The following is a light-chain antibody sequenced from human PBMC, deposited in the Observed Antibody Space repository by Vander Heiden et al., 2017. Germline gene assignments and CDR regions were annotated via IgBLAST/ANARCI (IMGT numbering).Light chain of an antibody. CDR1: SGSASATYY. V-gene: IGLV8-61*01. CDR3: VLFMGRGIWV. J-gene: IGLJ3*02. CDR2: NAK. Sequence: QTVVPQQPPSSVPTPGTVTITSGLSSGSASATYYLNWYQHLPGPAPRTLIYNAKIRSSGVARRFAGSILGNDAALTIAGAQADDESDYYCVLFMGRGIWVFGGGTKLTVL.